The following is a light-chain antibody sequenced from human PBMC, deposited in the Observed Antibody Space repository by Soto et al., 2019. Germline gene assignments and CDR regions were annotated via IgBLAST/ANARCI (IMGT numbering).Light chain of an antibody. CDR1: QSVSSY. CDR3: QQRSNWWGFT. Sequence: EIVLTQSPATLSLSPGERATLSCRASQSVSSYLAWYQQKPCQAPRLLIYDASNRATGIPARFSGSGSVTDFTLTISSLEPEDFAVYYGQQRSNWWGFTFGPGTKVDIK. J-gene: IGKJ3*01. V-gene: IGKV3-11*01. CDR2: DAS.